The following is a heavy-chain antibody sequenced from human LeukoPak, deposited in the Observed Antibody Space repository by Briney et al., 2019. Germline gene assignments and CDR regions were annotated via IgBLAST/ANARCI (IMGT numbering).Heavy chain of an antibody. CDR1: GGSIISDYQ. J-gene: IGHJ4*02. CDR3: ARCVWNDYTYFDY. Sequence: SQTLSLTCTVSGGSIISDYQWTWIRQHPGKGLEWIGYIYYSGSTNYNPSLKSRFTISVDTSKNQFSLKLSSVTAADTAVYYCARCVWNDYTYFDYWGQGALVTVSS. CDR2: IYYSGST. V-gene: IGHV4-31*03. D-gene: IGHD3-3*01.